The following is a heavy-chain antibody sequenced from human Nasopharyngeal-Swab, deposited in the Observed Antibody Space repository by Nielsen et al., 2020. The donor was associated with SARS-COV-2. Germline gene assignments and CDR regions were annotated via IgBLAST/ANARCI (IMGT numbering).Heavy chain of an antibody. CDR2: IKQDGSEK. Sequence: RQRPGKGLEWVANIKQDGSEKYYVDSAKGRFTISRDNAKNSLYLQMNSLRAEDTAVYYCARDADSGSYAPVGMDVWGQGTTVTVSS. J-gene: IGHJ6*02. D-gene: IGHD1-26*01. CDR3: ARDADSGSYAPVGMDV. V-gene: IGHV3-7*01.